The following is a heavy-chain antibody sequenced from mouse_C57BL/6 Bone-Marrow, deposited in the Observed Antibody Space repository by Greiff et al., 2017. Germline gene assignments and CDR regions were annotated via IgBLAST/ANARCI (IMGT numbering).Heavy chain of an antibody. CDR1: GYTFTSYW. D-gene: IGHD2-5*01. CDR2: IYPGNSDT. Sequence: VQLQQSGTVLARPGASVKMSCKTSGYTFTSYWMHWVKQRPGQGLEWIGAIYPGNSDTSYNQKFKGKAKLTAVTSASTAYMELSSLTKEDSAVYCCTSDSYYSKNAMDYWGQGTSVTVSS. J-gene: IGHJ4*01. V-gene: IGHV1-5*01. CDR3: TSDSYYSKNAMDY.